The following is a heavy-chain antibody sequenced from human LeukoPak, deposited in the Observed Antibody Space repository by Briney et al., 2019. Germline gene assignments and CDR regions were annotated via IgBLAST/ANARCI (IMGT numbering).Heavy chain of an antibody. V-gene: IGHV3-53*01. CDR2: IYSGGST. CDR3: ARGGDYSNYYFDY. CDR1: GFTVSSNY. J-gene: IGHJ4*02. D-gene: IGHD4-11*01. Sequence: GGSLRLSCAASGFTVSSNYMSWVRQAPGKGLEWVSVIYSGGSTYYADSVKGRFTISRDNSKNTLYLQMNSLRAEDTALYYCARGGDYSNYYFDYWGLGTLVTVSS.